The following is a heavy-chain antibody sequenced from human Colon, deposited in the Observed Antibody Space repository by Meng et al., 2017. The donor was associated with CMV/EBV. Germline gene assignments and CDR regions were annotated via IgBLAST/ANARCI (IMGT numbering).Heavy chain of an antibody. CDR1: GSIFTPYY. Sequence: QVRLVQSGAEVKNPGASVPVSCKASGSIFTPYYIHWVRQAPGQGLEWVGCMLPKTSALDYAQKFRGRITLTTDTYITTAYMELSGLTSDDTAVYHCIRATWYYDYWGLGTLVTVSS. V-gene: IGHV1-2*02. CDR2: MLPKTSAL. CDR3: IRATWYYDY. J-gene: IGHJ4*02.